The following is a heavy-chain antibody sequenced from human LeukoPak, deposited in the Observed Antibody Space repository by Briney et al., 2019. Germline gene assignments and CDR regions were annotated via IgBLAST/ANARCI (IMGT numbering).Heavy chain of an antibody. Sequence: GGSLRLSCAASGFTFSTYSMTWVRQAPGKGLEWVSAINNSGRTYYAESVRGRFTISRDNSKNTLYLQMNSLRAEDTAVYYCAKEPPYCGGDCYFLLDYWGQGTLVTVSS. J-gene: IGHJ4*02. V-gene: IGHV3-23*01. CDR2: INNSGRT. CDR3: AKEPPYCGGDCYFLLDY. D-gene: IGHD2-21*02. CDR1: GFTFSTYS.